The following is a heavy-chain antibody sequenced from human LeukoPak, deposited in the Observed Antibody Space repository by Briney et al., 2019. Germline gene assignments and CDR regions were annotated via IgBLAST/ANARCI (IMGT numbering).Heavy chain of an antibody. CDR2: ISYDGNNK. V-gene: IGHV3-30*04. CDR1: GFTFSSYA. CDR3: AKEGGGPAAFDI. D-gene: IGHD2-15*01. Sequence: PGGSLRLSCAASGFTFSSYAMHWVRQAPGKGLEWVAVISYDGNNKYYADSVKGRFTISRDNSKNTLYLQMNSLRAEDTAVYYCAKEGGGPAAFDIWGQGTMVTVSS. J-gene: IGHJ3*02.